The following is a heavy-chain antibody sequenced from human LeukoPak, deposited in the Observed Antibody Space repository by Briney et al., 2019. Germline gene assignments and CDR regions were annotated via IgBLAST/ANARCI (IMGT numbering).Heavy chain of an antibody. CDR1: GGSISSGDYY. J-gene: IGHJ5*02. Sequence: PSETLSLTCTVSGGSISSGDYYWSWIRQPPGKGLEWIGYIYYSGSTYYNPSLKSRVTISVDTSKNQFSLKLSSVTAADTAVYYCARVSRYFDWGAPFDPWGQGTLVTVSS. D-gene: IGHD3-9*01. V-gene: IGHV4-30-4*01. CDR2: IYYSGST. CDR3: ARVSRYFDWGAPFDP.